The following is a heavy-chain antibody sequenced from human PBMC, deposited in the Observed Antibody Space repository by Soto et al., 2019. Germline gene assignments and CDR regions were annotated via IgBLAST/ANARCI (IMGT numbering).Heavy chain of an antibody. V-gene: IGHV3-21*01. J-gene: IGHJ3*02. Sequence: EVQLVESGGGLVKPGGSLRLSCAASGFTFSSYSMNWVRQAPGKGLEWVSSISSSSSYIYYADSVKGRFTISRDNAKNSLYLQMSSLRGEDTAVYYCARDGYCSGGSCYSFAFDIWGQGTMVTVSS. CDR1: GFTFSSYS. CDR2: ISSSSSYI. CDR3: ARDGYCSGGSCYSFAFDI. D-gene: IGHD2-15*01.